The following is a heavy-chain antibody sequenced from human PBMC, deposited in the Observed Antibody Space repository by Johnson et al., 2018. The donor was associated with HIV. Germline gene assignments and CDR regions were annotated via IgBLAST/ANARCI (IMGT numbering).Heavy chain of an antibody. CDR3: ARTEYFGWDRSHAFDI. CDR2: IWYDGSNK. CDR1: GFTFSSYG. J-gene: IGHJ3*02. Sequence: QVQLVESGGGVVQPGRSLRLSCAASGFTFSSYGMHWVRQAPGKGLEWVAVIWYDGSNKYYADFVKGRFTISRDNSKNTLYLQMNSLRAEDTALYYCARTEYFGWDRSHAFDIWGQGTMVTVAS. V-gene: IGHV3-33*01. D-gene: IGHD3-9*01.